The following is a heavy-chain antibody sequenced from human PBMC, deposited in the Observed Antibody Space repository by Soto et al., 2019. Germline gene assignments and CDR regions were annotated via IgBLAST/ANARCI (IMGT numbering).Heavy chain of an antibody. V-gene: IGHV5-10-1*01. CDR3: ARTGRGYGMDV. CDR1: GYSFTRYW. J-gene: IGHJ6*02. CDR2: IDASESYT. Sequence: PGESLKSSCRGSGYSFTRYWISWVRQMPGKGLEWMGRIDASESYTNYSPSFQGHVTISADKSISTAYLQWSSLKASDTAMYYCARTGRGYGMDVWGQVPTVTVSS. D-gene: IGHD3-10*01.